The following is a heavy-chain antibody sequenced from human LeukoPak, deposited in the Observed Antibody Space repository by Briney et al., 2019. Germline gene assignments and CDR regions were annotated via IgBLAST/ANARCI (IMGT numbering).Heavy chain of an antibody. J-gene: IGHJ4*02. V-gene: IGHV3-9*01. Sequence: PGGSLRLSCAASGFTFDDYSMHWVRQSPGKGLEWLSGLGWNGDIIDYADSVKGRFTISRDNAKNSLYLQMDSLKTEDTALYYCAKGSLIAASGTLFDFWGQGTRVTVSP. D-gene: IGHD6-13*01. CDR3: AKGSLIAASGTLFDF. CDR1: GFTFDDYS. CDR2: LGWNGDII.